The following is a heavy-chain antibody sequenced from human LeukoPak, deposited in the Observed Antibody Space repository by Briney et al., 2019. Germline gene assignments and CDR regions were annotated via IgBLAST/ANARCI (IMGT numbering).Heavy chain of an antibody. CDR2: MNPNSGNT. J-gene: IGHJ4*02. CDR1: GYTFTSYD. CDR3: ARDERYCTNGVCYNYVDY. Sequence: ASVKVSCKASGYTFTSYDINWVRQATGQGLEWMGWMNPNSGNTGYAQKFQGRVTMTRDTSISTAYMELSSLRSEDTAVYYCARDERYCTNGVCYNYVDYWGQGTLVTVSS. V-gene: IGHV1-8*01. D-gene: IGHD2-8*01.